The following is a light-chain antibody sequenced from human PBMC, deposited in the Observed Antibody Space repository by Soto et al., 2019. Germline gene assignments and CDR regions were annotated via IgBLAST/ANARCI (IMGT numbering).Light chain of an antibody. V-gene: IGKV3-11*01. Sequence: VLTQSPATLFLSPGERATLSCRASQTVSRYLAWYQQKPGQAPRLLIYYASNRATGIPARFSGSGAGTAYILTISRLDPEDFAVYYCQQRSTWPLFTFGGGTKVEI. CDR1: QTVSRY. CDR2: YAS. CDR3: QQRSTWPLFT. J-gene: IGKJ4*01.